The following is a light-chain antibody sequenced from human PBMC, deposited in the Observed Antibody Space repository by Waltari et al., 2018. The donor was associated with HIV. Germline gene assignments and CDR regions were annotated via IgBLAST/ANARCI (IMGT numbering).Light chain of an antibody. J-gene: IGKJ4*01. V-gene: IGKV3-11*01. CDR3: QQRRNWLSLS. Sequence: EIVLTQSPATLSLSPGERATLSCRASQSVSTYLAWYQQRPGQAPRLLIYGASNRATGIPVRFSGSESGTDFTLTISSLEPEDFAVEYCQQRRNWLSLSFGGGTKVEIK. CDR2: GAS. CDR1: QSVSTY.